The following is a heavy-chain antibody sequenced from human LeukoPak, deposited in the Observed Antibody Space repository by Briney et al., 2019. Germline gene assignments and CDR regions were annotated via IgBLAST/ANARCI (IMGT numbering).Heavy chain of an antibody. CDR2: ISGGGGGT. CDR1: GFIFSNYA. J-gene: IGHJ4*02. D-gene: IGHD2-2*01. V-gene: IGHV3-23*01. CDR3: AKGPPRRVVPAATFGY. Sequence: QSGGSLRLSCAASGFIFSNYAMSWVRQAPGKGPEWVSGISGGGGGTYYADSVKGRFTISRDNSKNTLYLQMNSLRAEDTAVYYCAKGPPRRVVPAATFGYWGQGTLVTVSS.